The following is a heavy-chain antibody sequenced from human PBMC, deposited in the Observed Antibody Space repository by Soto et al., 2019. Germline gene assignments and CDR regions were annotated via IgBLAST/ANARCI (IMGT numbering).Heavy chain of an antibody. CDR1: GGSFSGYY. V-gene: IGHV4-34*01. J-gene: IGHJ4*02. Sequence: PSETLSLTCAVYGGSFSGYYWSWIRQPPGKGLEWIGEINHSGSTNYNPSLKSRVTISVDTSKNQFSLKLSSVTAAETAVYYCARAAAFTSSWDYWGQGALVTVSS. D-gene: IGHD6-13*01. CDR2: INHSGST. CDR3: ARAAAFTSSWDY.